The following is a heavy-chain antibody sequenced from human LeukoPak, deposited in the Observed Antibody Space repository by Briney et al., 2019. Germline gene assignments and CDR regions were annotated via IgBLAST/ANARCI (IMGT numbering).Heavy chain of an antibody. CDR3: ARAHRGSAWAFDY. CDR1: GYTFTSYG. V-gene: IGHV1-18*01. Sequence: SVKVSCKASGYTFTSYGISWVRQAPGQGLEWMGWISAYNGYTNYAQNLQGRVTMTTDTSASTVYLELRSLRSDDAAVYYCARAHRGSAWAFDYWGQGTLVTVSS. CDR2: ISAYNGYT. D-gene: IGHD6-19*01. J-gene: IGHJ4*02.